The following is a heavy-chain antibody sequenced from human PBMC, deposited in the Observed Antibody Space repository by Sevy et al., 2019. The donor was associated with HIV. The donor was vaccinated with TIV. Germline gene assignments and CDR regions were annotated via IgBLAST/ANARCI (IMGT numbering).Heavy chain of an antibody. J-gene: IGHJ5*02. CDR1: GFSFWSDA. CDR2: VSARGGST. D-gene: IGHD3-3*01. CDR3: ARVGGGGYYDPWSGYLEFDP. V-gene: IGHV3-23*01. Sequence: GSLRLSCAGSGFSFWSDAMSWVRQAPGKGLQWVATVSARGGSTYNADSVGGRFSITRDNSKNTLYVKMNCLRSEDTAVYYCARVGGGGYYDPWSGYLEFDPWGQGTLVTVSS.